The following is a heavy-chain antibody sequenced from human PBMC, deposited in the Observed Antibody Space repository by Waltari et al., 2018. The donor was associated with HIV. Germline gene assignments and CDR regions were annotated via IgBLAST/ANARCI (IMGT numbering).Heavy chain of an antibody. J-gene: IGHJ6*02. Sequence: EVQLVESGGGLVKPGGSLRLSCAASGFTFSNAWMSWVRQAPGKGLEWVGRIKSKTDGGTTDYAAPVKGRFTISRDDSKNTLYLQMNSLKTEDTAVYYWTTVPEMATSWGMDVWGQGTTVTVSS. CDR1: GFTFSNAW. CDR2: IKSKTDGGTT. D-gene: IGHD5-12*01. CDR3: TTVPEMATSWGMDV. V-gene: IGHV3-15*01.